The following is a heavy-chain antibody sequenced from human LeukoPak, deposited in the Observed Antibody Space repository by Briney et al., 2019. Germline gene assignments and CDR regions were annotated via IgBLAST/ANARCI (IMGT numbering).Heavy chain of an antibody. V-gene: IGHV1-69*04. CDR1: GGTFSSYA. CDR2: IIPILGIA. CDR3: ARVYSNPRYYFDY. D-gene: IGHD4-11*01. J-gene: IGHJ4*02. Sequence: SVKVSCKASGGTFSSYAISWVRQSPGQGLESMGRIIPILGIAHYAPKFQGRVTITADKSTNTAYMGLSSLRSEDTAVYYCARVYSNPRYYFDYWGEGTLVTVSS.